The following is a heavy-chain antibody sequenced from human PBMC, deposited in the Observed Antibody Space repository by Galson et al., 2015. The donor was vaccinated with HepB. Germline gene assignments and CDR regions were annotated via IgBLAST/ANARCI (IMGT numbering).Heavy chain of an antibody. V-gene: IGHV3-33*01. CDR1: GFTFSSYG. Sequence: SLRLSCAASGFTFSSYGMHWVRQAPGKGLEWVAVIWYDGSNKYYADSVKGRFTISRDNSKNTLYLQMNSLRAEDTAVYYCARDRSHHTGTTLRYWGQGTLVTVSS. CDR2: IWYDGSNK. CDR3: ARDRSHHTGTTLRY. J-gene: IGHJ4*02. D-gene: IGHD1-7*01.